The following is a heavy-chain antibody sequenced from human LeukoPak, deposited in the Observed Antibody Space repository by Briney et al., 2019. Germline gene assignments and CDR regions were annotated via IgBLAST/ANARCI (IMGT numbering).Heavy chain of an antibody. Sequence: GGSLRLSCAASGFTFRNYWVSWVRQAPGTGLEWVANIKQDGSDRNYVTSVRGRFTISRDNAESSLYLQMNSLRVEDTAVYYCVRNLAVAGTCFDSWGQGTLVTVSS. CDR1: GFTFRNYW. D-gene: IGHD6-19*01. J-gene: IGHJ4*02. CDR3: VRNLAVAGTCFDS. V-gene: IGHV3-7*03. CDR2: IKQDGSDR.